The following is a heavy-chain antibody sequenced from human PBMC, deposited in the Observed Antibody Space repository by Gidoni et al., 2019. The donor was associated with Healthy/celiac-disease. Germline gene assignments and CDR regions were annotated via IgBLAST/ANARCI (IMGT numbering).Heavy chain of an antibody. Sequence: EVQLVESGGGLIQPGGSLRLSCAASGFTVSSNYMSWFRQAPGKGLEWVSVIYSGGSTYYADSVKGRFTISRDNSKNTLYLQMNSLRAEDTAVYYCARGSIAAAGIYYYGMDVWGKGTTVTVSS. CDR2: IYSGGST. CDR1: GFTVSSNY. CDR3: ARGSIAAAGIYYYGMDV. J-gene: IGHJ6*04. V-gene: IGHV3-53*01. D-gene: IGHD6-13*01.